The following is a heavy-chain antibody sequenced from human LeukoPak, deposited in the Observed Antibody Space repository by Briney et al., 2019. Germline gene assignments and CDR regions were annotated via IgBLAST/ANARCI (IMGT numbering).Heavy chain of an antibody. J-gene: IGHJ4*02. CDR3: DRTRANTATFDS. D-gene: IGHD5-18*01. CDR2: IKPDGSEK. V-gene: IGHV3-7*01. Sequence: GGSLRLSCAASGFTFSSYWMTWVRQAPGKGLEWVANIKPDGSEKYYVDSVKGRFTISRDNAKNSLYLQMNSLRGEDTAVYYCDRTRANTATFDSWGQGTLVTVSS. CDR1: GFTFSSYW.